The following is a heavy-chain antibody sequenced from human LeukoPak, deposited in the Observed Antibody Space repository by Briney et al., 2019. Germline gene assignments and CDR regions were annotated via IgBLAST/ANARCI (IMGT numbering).Heavy chain of an antibody. V-gene: IGHV3-11*01. D-gene: IGHD2-2*01. CDR3: ARVGCSSTSCYEAEYFQH. Sequence: GGSLRLSCAASGFTFSDYYMSWIRQAPGKGLEWVSYISSSGSTIYYADSVKGRFTISRDNAKNSLYLQMNSLRAEDTAVYYCARVGCSSTSCYEAEYFQHWGQGTLVTVSS. CDR1: GFTFSDYY. CDR2: ISSSGSTI. J-gene: IGHJ1*01.